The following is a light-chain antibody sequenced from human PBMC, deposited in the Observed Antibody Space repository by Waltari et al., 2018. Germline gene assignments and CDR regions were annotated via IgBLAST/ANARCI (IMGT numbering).Light chain of an antibody. Sequence: EIEMTQSPATLSVSPGERATLSCRASQSVGSQLAWYQQNPGQTPRLLIYDAYTRATGIPARFSGSGSGTEFTLTISSLQSDDFAVYHCLQYSHWPPWTFGQGTKVEIK. CDR3: LQYSHWPPWT. V-gene: IGKV3-15*01. J-gene: IGKJ1*01. CDR2: DAY. CDR1: QSVGSQ.